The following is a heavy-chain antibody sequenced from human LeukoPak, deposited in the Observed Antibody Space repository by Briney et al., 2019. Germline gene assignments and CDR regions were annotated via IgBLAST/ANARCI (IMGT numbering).Heavy chain of an antibody. CDR1: GGSISSSSYY. CDR2: IYYSGST. V-gene: IGHV4-39*07. CDR3: ARGHDYGGNSPHI. D-gene: IGHD4-23*01. J-gene: IGHJ4*02. Sequence: SETLSLTCTVSGGSISSSSYYWGWIRQPPGKGLEWIGSIYYSGSTYYNPSLKSRVTISVDTSKNQFSLKLSSVTAADTAVYYCARGHDYGGNSPHIWGQGTLVTVSS.